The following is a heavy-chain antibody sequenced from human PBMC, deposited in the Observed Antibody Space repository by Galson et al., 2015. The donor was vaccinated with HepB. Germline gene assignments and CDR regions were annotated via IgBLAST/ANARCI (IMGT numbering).Heavy chain of an antibody. V-gene: IGHV6-1*01. J-gene: IGHJ6*02. CDR2: TYYRSKWYI. CDR3: AYGSDV. CDR1: GDSVSSNHAV. Sequence: CAISGDSVSSNHAVWNWIRRSPSRGLEWLGRTYYRSKWYIDYAISVKSRITINSDTSRNQFSLHLSSVTPEDTAVYYCAYGSDVWGQGTTVIVSS.